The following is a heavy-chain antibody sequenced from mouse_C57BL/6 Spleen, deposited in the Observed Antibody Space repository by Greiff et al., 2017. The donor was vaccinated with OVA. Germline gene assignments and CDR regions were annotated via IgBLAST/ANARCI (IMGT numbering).Heavy chain of an antibody. V-gene: IGHV1-61*01. CDR3: AKGYYGSSVYYDY. CDR1: GYTFTSYW. J-gene: IGHJ2*01. CDR2: IYPSDSET. D-gene: IGHD1-1*01. Sequence: VQLQQSGAELVRPGSSVKLSCKASGYTFTSYWMDWVKQRPGQGLEWIGNIYPSDSETHYNQKFKDKATLTVDKSSSTAYMQLSSLTSEGSAVYYGAKGYYGSSVYYDYWGQGTTLTVSS.